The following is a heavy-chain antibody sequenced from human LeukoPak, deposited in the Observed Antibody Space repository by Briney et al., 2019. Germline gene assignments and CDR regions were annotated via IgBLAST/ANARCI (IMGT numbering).Heavy chain of an antibody. CDR1: GYTFTGYY. CDR3: ARDYDFWSGYSARYYYYMDV. Sequence: ASVKVSCKASGYTFTGYYMHWVRQAPGQGLEWMGWINPNSGGTNYAQKFQGRVTMTRDTSISTAYMELSRLRSDDTAVYYCARDYDFWSGYSARYYYYMDVWGKGTTVTVSS. J-gene: IGHJ6*03. V-gene: IGHV1-2*02. CDR2: INPNSGGT. D-gene: IGHD3-3*01.